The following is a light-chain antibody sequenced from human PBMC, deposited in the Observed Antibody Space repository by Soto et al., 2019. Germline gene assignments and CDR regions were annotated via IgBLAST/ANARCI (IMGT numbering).Light chain of an antibody. V-gene: IGKV1-39*01. CDR2: AAS. J-gene: IGKJ4*01. CDR1: QTINNRL. CDR3: QQSSCSRRT. Sequence: DMRMTQSPASLSASVGDTVTITCRASQTINNRLLNWYQQKPGEAPKLLIYAASSLQPGVPSTYCCSGSGTEFTLTMSSVQRDDVATYYCQQSSCSRRTFCGGTKVEIK.